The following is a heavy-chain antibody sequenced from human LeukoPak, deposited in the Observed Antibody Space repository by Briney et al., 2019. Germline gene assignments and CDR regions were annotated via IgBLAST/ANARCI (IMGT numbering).Heavy chain of an antibody. V-gene: IGHV4-59*01. D-gene: IGHD3-10*01. CDR3: AGDGSGSYGGQYDY. CDR1: GGSISSYY. CDR2: IYYSGST. J-gene: IGHJ4*02. Sequence: SETLSLTCTVSGGSISSYYWSWIRQPPGKGLEWMGYIYYSGSTNYNPSLKSRVTISVDTSKNQFSLKLRSVTAADTAVYYCAGDGSGSYGGQYDYWGQGTLVTVPS.